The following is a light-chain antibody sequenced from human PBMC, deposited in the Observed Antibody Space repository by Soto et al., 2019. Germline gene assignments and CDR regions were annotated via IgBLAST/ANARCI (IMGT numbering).Light chain of an antibody. CDR1: QSVRGN. CDR3: QQYGSSLTWT. V-gene: IGKV3-20*01. J-gene: IGKJ1*01. CDR2: DAS. Sequence: EIVMTQSPATLSVSPGERVALSCRASQSVRGNFAWYQQKPGQAPRILIYDASSRATGIPDRFSGSGSGTDFTLTISRLEPEDFAVYYCQQYGSSLTWTFGQGTKVEIK.